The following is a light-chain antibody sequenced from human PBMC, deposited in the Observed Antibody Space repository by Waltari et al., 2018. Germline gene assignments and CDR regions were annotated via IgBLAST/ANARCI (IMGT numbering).Light chain of an antibody. CDR1: SIDMCAHDC. Sequence: QSALTQPASVSGSPGQSITLSCTGTSIDMCAHDCVSWYQEQPGNAPKLMVYEVSNRPSGFSNRFSGSKSGNTASLTISGLQAEDEADYYCSSYISSTTPYVFGTGTKVTVL. CDR2: EVS. CDR3: SSYISSTTPYV. J-gene: IGLJ1*01. V-gene: IGLV2-14*01.